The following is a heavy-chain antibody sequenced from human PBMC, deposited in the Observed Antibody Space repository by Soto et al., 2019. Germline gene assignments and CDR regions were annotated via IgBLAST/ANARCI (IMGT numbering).Heavy chain of an antibody. CDR1: GGSISSGDYY. V-gene: IGHV4-30-4*01. Sequence: PSETLSLTCTVSGGSISSGDYYWSWIRQPPGKGLEWIGYIYYSGSTYYNPSLKSRVTISVDTSKNQFSLKLSSVTAADTAVYYCAREEPGPEYYGMDVWGQGTTVTSP. CDR2: IYYSGST. D-gene: IGHD6-6*01. CDR3: AREEPGPEYYGMDV. J-gene: IGHJ6*02.